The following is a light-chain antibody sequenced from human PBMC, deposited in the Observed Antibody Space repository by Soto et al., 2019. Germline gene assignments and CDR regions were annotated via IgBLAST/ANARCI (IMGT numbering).Light chain of an antibody. CDR3: QQYHSFPRT. CDR2: KAS. CDR1: QSISSW. J-gene: IGKJ2*02. V-gene: IGKV1-5*03. Sequence: DIQMTQSPSTLSASVGDRVTITCRASQSISSWLAWYQQKPGKAPKLLIYKASSLESGVPSRFSGSGSGTEFTLTISSLQPDDFATDYCQQYHSFPRTFGQGTKLEIK.